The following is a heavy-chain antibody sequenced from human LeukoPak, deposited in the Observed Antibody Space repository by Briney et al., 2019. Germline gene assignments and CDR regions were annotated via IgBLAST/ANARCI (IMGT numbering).Heavy chain of an antibody. Sequence: GSLRLSCAASGFTFSSYAMSWVRQAPGKGLEWVSAISGSGGSTYYADSVKGRFTISRDNSMNTLYLQMNSLRAEDTAVYYCAKDSGSYFNLFDYWGQGTLVTVSS. J-gene: IGHJ4*02. CDR2: ISGSGGST. CDR1: GFTFSSYA. V-gene: IGHV3-23*01. CDR3: AKDSGSYFNLFDY. D-gene: IGHD1-26*01.